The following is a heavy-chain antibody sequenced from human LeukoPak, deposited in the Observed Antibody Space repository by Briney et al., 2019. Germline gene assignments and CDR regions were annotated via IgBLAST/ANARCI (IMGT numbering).Heavy chain of an antibody. Sequence: SETLSLTCAVYGGSFSGYYWSWIRQPPGKGLESIGEINHSGSTNYNPSLKSRVTISVDTSKNQFSLKLSSVTAADTAVYYCARVQDGYYYYYYMDVWGKGTTVTVSS. CDR1: GGSFSGYY. J-gene: IGHJ6*03. D-gene: IGHD2-15*01. CDR3: ARVQDGYYYYYYMDV. CDR2: INHSGST. V-gene: IGHV4-34*01.